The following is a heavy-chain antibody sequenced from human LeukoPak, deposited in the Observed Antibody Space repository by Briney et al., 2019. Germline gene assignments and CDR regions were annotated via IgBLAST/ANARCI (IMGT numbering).Heavy chain of an antibody. Sequence: GGSLRLSCGASGFTFTTHWIHWVRQAPGKGLVWVSRIKPDGSDTNYADSVKGRFTISRDNAKNTVYLQMNSLRAEDTAVYYCARGKYGGYFIDYWGQGTLVTVSS. V-gene: IGHV3-74*01. CDR1: GFTFTTHW. CDR3: ARGKYGGYFIDY. CDR2: IKPDGSDT. J-gene: IGHJ4*02. D-gene: IGHD5-12*01.